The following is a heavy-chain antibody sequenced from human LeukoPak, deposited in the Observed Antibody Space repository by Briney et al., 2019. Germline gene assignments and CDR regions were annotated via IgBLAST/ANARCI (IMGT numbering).Heavy chain of an antibody. D-gene: IGHD3-10*01. Sequence: PSETLSLTCTVSGGSISSYYWSWIRQPAGKGLEWIGRIYTSGSTNYNPSLRSRLTISVDTSKNQFSLKLSSVTAADTALYYCARGYGSGTYYFSNEYYFDYWGQGTLVTVSS. V-gene: IGHV4-4*07. J-gene: IGHJ4*02. CDR1: GGSISSYY. CDR3: ARGYGSGTYYFSNEYYFDY. CDR2: IYTSGST.